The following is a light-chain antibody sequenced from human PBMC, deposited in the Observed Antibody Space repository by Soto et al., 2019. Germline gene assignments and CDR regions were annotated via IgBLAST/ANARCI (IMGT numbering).Light chain of an antibody. J-gene: IGKJ4*01. V-gene: IGKV1-5*03. CDR3: QQYNRYST. CDR1: QSISTW. Sequence: DIQMTQSPSTLSASVGDRVTITCRASQSISTWLAWYQQKPGKAPKLLIYKASSLESGVPSRFSGSGSGTEFPLTISSLQPDDFATYYCQQYNRYSTFGGGTKVELK. CDR2: KAS.